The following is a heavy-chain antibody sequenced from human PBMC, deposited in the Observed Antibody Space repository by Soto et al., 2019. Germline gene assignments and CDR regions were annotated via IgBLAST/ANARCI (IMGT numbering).Heavy chain of an antibody. J-gene: IGHJ4*02. D-gene: IGHD2-21*02. CDR1: GFTFSGHY. Sequence: EVQLVESGGGLVQPGGSLRLSCEGSGFTFSGHYMDWVRQAPGKGLEWLGRIRNKPNGHTTAYAAAVKGRFTISRDDSKNLVYLEMNSLKSEDTALYYCSTTVITAPLFEYWGQGTLVAVSS. CDR3: STTVITAPLFEY. CDR2: IRNKPNGHTT. V-gene: IGHV3-72*01.